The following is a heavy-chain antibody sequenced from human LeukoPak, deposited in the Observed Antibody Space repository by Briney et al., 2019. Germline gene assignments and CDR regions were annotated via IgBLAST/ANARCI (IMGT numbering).Heavy chain of an antibody. CDR2: IYHSGST. J-gene: IGHJ4*02. CDR1: GGSISSSNW. CDR3: ARHGHRYYYDSSGHFDY. Sequence: SETLSLTCAVSGGSISSSNWWSWVRQPPGKGLEWIGEIYHSGSTNYNPSLKSRVTISVDTSKNQFSLKLSSVTAADTAVYYCARHGHRYYYDSSGHFDYWGQGTLVTVSS. V-gene: IGHV4-4*02. D-gene: IGHD3-22*01.